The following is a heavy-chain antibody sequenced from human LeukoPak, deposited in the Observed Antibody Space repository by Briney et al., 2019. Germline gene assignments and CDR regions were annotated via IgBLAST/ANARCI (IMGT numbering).Heavy chain of an antibody. J-gene: IGHJ5*02. CDR1: GGSLSGYY. D-gene: IGHD1/OR15-1a*01. V-gene: IGHV4-34*01. CDR2: IKYSGNT. CDR3: ARDPRTTTSRNWFDP. Sequence: SETLSLTCAVYGGSLSGYYWSWIRQPPGKGLEWIGEIKYSGNTNYNPSLKSRVTMSVDMSKNQISLKSNSVTAADTAVYYCARDPRTTTSRNWFDPWGQGTLVTVSA.